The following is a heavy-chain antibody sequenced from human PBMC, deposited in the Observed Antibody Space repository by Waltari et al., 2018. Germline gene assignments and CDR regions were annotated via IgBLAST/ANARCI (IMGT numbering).Heavy chain of an antibody. J-gene: IGHJ3*02. V-gene: IGHV3-7*01. Sequence: EVQLVESGGGLVQPGESLRLCCVATGVTLSGHWMNWVRQAPGKGLEWVASIKPDGSNPYYVDSVMGRFTLSRDYSKKSVSLQMNSLRADDTAVYYCTRGPYDVWSDYSPNAFEIWGQGTVVTVS. CDR3: TRGPYDVWSDYSPNAFEI. CDR1: GVTLSGHW. D-gene: IGHD3-3*01. CDR2: IKPDGSNP.